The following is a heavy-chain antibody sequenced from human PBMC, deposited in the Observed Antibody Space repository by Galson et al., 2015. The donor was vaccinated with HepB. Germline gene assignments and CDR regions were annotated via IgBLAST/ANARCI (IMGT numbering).Heavy chain of an antibody. CDR3: ARLLAYCGGDCYSNYYYYGMDV. CDR2: ISSSSSYI. D-gene: IGHD2-21*02. V-gene: IGHV3-21*01. J-gene: IGHJ6*02. Sequence: CSYSMNRVRQAPGKGLEWVSSISSSSSYIYYADSVKGRFTISRDNAKNSLYLQMNSLRAEDTAVYYCARLLAYCGGDCYSNYYYYGMDVWGQGTTVTVSS. CDR1: CSYS.